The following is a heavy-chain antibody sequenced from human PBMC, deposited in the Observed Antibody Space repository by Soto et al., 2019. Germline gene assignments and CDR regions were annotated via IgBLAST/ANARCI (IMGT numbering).Heavy chain of an antibody. CDR1: GFTFSSYA. Sequence: GGSLRLSCAASGFTFSSYAMSWVRQAPGKGLEWVSAISGSGGSTYYADSLKGRFTISRDNSKNTLYLQMNSLSAAATAVYYCAKPLVVVVAATRRDNYYYYYYMDVWGKGTPVTVSS. D-gene: IGHD2-15*01. CDR2: ISGSGGST. CDR3: AKPLVVVVAATRRDNYYYYYYMDV. J-gene: IGHJ6*03. V-gene: IGHV3-23*01.